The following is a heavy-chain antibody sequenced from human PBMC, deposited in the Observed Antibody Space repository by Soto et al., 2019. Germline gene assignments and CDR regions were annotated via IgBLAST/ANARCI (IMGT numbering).Heavy chain of an antibody. CDR2: SSYDGSGK. CDR3: VKDRVHGAYGNYYGIDV. CDR1: GFTFNNSG. J-gene: IGHJ6*02. Sequence: VGALRLTCRVSGFTFNNSGMHCFRQAPGKGLEGIAGSSYDGSGKYYADSVQCRVIISRDNSKNTLNMEMNSLRADDTAIYSAVKDRVHGAYGNYYGIDVWGQGTTVTVSS. V-gene: IGHV3-30*18. D-gene: IGHD2-8*01.